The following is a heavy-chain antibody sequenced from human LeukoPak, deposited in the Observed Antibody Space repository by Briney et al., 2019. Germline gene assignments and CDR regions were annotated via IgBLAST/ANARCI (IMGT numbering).Heavy chain of an antibody. CDR2: IYPGDSDT. CDR1: GYRFTTYW. Sequence: GAPLKISCKGSGYRFTTYWIGWVRQMPGKGLEWMGIIYPGDSDTRYSPSFQGQVTISADKSISTAYLQWRSLKASDTAMYYCARRMYQPLVNFEYWGQGTLVTVSS. CDR3: ARRMYQPLVNFEY. V-gene: IGHV5-51*01. J-gene: IGHJ4*02. D-gene: IGHD2-2*01.